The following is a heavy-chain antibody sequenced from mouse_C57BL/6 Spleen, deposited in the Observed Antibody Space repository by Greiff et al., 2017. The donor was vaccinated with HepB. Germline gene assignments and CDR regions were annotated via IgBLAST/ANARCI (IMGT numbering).Heavy chain of an antibody. CDR1: GFTFSSYA. CDR3: TRDGEDYYAMDY. V-gene: IGHV5-9-1*02. D-gene: IGHD2-3*01. CDR2: ISSGGDYI. Sequence: EVKVVESGEGLVKPGGSLKLSCAASGFTFSSYAMSWVRQTPEKRLEWVAYISSGGDYIYYADTVKGRFTISRDNARNTLYLQMSSLKSEDTAMYYCTRDGEDYYAMDYWGQGTSVTVSS. J-gene: IGHJ4*01.